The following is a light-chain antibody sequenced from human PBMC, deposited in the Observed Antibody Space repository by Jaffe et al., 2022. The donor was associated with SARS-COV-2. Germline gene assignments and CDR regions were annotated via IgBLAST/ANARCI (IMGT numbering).Light chain of an antibody. CDR3: ILRLDNGIWV. Sequence: QTVVTQEPSLSVSPGGTVTLTCGLTSASVSTNYFPSWYQQTPGQAPRTLISSTNSRSSGVPDRFSGSILGNKAALTITGAQADDESDYYCILRLDNGIWVFGGGTKLTVL. V-gene: IGLV8-61*01. J-gene: IGLJ3*02. CDR2: STN. CDR1: SASVSTNYF.